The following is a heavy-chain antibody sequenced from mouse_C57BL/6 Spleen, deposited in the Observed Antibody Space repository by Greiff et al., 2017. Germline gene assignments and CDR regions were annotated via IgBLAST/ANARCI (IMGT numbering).Heavy chain of an antibody. J-gene: IGHJ4*01. CDR2: INPYNGGT. V-gene: IGHV1-19*01. Sequence: EVQLQQSGPVLVKPGASVKMSCKASGYTFTDYSMNWVKQSHGKSLEWIGVINPYNGGTSYNQKFKGKATLTVDKSSSPAYMELNSLTSEDSAVYYCATDSSYDAMDYWGQGTSVTVSS. D-gene: IGHD1-1*01. CDR1: GYTFTDYS. CDR3: ATDSSYDAMDY.